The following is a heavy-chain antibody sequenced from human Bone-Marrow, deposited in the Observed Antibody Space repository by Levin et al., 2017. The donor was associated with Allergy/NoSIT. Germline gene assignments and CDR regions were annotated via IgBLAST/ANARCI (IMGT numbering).Heavy chain of an antibody. D-gene: IGHD6-25*01. CDR3: ARPRRKNSGEDAFDI. V-gene: IGHV4-59*08. CDR1: GGSISIYY. Sequence: KTSETLSLTCTVSGGSISIYYWSWIRQPPGKGLEWIGYIYNSGSTNYNPSLKGRVTISVDRSKNQVSLRLTSVTAADTAAYYCARPRRKNSGEDAFDIWGRGTMVSVSS. J-gene: IGHJ3*02. CDR2: IYNSGST.